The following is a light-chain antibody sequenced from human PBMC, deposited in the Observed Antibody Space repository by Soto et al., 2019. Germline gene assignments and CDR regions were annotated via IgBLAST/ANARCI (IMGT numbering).Light chain of an antibody. CDR2: GTT. V-gene: IGLV1-40*01. CDR1: SSNFGAGYD. Sequence: QSVLTQPPSVSGAPGQRVTISCTGSSSNFGAGYDVHWYQQLPGTAPKLLIYGTTNRPSGVPDRFSGSKSGTSASLAITGLQAEDEADYYCQSYDSSLSAYVFGTGTKSPS. CDR3: QSYDSSLSAYV. J-gene: IGLJ1*01.